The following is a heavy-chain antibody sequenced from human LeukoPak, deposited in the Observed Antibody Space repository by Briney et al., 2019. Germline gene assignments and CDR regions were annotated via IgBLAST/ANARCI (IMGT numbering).Heavy chain of an antibody. J-gene: IGHJ6*03. Sequence: ASVKVSCKASGYTFTGYYMHWVRQAPGQGLEWMGWINPNSGGTNYAQKFQGRVTMTRDTSISTAYMELSRLRSDDTAVYYCARDTEYSTSWYYYYMDVWGKGTTVTVSS. CDR1: GYTFTGYY. D-gene: IGHD6-13*01. CDR2: INPNSGGT. CDR3: ARDTEYSTSWYYYYMDV. V-gene: IGHV1-2*02.